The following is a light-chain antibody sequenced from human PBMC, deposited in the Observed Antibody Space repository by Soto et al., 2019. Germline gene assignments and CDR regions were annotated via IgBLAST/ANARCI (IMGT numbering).Light chain of an antibody. CDR3: QQYNNWPRAT. V-gene: IGKV3-15*01. CDR1: RSFSGT. Sequence: EILMTQPQATRSVSPGERATLPCRAGRSFSGTLAWYQQKPGQAPRLLMFRTSSRATGFPARFSGSGSGTEFNLTISSLQSENFGVYYCQQYNNWPRATFGGGTKVEIK. CDR2: RTS. J-gene: IGKJ4*01.